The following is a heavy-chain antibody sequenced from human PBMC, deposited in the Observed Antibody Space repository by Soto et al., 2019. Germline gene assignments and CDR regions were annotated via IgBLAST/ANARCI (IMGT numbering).Heavy chain of an antibody. J-gene: IGHJ4*02. CDR2: IWYDGSNK. Sequence: QVQLVESGGGVVQPGRSLRLSCAASGFTFSSYGMHWVRQAPGKGLEWVAVIWYDGSNKYYADSVKGRFTISRDNSKNTLYLQMNSLRAEYTAVYFCAREAGGSCPDYWGQGTLVTVSS. CDR1: GFTFSSYG. D-gene: IGHD2-15*01. CDR3: AREAGGSCPDY. V-gene: IGHV3-33*01.